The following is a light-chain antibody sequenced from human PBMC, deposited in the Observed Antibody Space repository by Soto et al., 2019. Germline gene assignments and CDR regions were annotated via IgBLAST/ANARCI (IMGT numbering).Light chain of an antibody. Sequence: SALTQPPSVSGSPGQSVAISCTGASSDVGSYNRVAWYQQPPGTAPKLIISEVNNRPSGVPDRFSGSKSGNTASLTISGLQAEDEADYYCSSYTSTNTYVFGTGTKATVL. J-gene: IGLJ1*01. CDR2: EVN. CDR3: SSYTSTNTYV. V-gene: IGLV2-18*02. CDR1: SSDVGSYNR.